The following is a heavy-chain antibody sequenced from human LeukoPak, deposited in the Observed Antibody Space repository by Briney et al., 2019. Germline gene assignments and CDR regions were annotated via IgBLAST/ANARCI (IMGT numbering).Heavy chain of an antibody. Sequence: PSETLSLTCTVSGGSISSGDYYWSWIRQPPGTGLEWIGYIYYSGSTYYNPSLKSRVTISVVTSKNQFSLKLTSVTAADTAVYYCARASDFWSGRNPFDYWGQGTLVTVSS. J-gene: IGHJ4*02. V-gene: IGHV4-30-4*01. CDR3: ARASDFWSGRNPFDY. CDR1: GGSISSGDYY. D-gene: IGHD3-3*01. CDR2: IYYSGST.